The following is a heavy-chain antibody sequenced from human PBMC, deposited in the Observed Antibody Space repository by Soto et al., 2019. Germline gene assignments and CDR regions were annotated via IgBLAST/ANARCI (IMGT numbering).Heavy chain of an antibody. CDR2: IYPGDSET. CDR3: ARHSRPAAHWYFNL. V-gene: IGHV5-51*01. CDR1: GYSFTTYC. D-gene: IGHD6-13*01. Sequence: GESLKISCKGFGYSFTTYCIGWVRQMPGKGLEWMGIIYPGDSETRYSPSFQGQVTISVDKSFKTAYLQWSSLKASDTAIYYCARHSRPAAHWYFNLWGRGTQVTVSS. J-gene: IGHJ2*01.